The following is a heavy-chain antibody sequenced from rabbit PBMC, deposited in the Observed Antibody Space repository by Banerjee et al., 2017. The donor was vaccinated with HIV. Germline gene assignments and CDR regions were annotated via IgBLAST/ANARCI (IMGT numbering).Heavy chain of an antibody. CDR3: ARDAGSSYYIDYFNL. CDR2: INTISGDT. V-gene: IGHV1S45*01. J-gene: IGHJ4*01. CDR1: GFSFSNGYV. Sequence: QEQLEESGGDLVKPEGSLTLTCTASGFSFSNGYVMCWVRQAPGKGLEWIACINTISGDTVYATWAKGRFTISKASSTTVTLQMTSLTAADTATYFCARDAGSSYYIDYFNLWGPGTLVTVS. D-gene: IGHD8-1*01.